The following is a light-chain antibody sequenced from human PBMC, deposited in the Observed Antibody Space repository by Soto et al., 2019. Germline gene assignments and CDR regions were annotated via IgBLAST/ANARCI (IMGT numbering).Light chain of an antibody. CDR3: QAWDSSTVEV. J-gene: IGLJ2*01. CDR2: QDS. CDR1: KLGDKY. Sequence: SYELTQPPSVSVSPGQTASITCSGDKLGDKYACWYQQKPGQSPVLVIYQDSKRPSGIPERFSGSNSGNTATLTISGTQAMDEDDYYCQAWDSSTVEVFGGGTKLTVL. V-gene: IGLV3-1*01.